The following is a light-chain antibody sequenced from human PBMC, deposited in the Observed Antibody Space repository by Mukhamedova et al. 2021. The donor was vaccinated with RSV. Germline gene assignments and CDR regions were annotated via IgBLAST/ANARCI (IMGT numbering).Light chain of an antibody. Sequence: GERATLSCRASQSVSSSYLAWYQQKPGQAPRLLIYGAFSRATGIPDRFSGSGSGTDFTLTISRLEPEDFVVYYCQQYGSSLLYTFG. V-gene: IGKV3-20*01. J-gene: IGKJ2*01. CDR2: GAF. CDR1: QSVSSSY. CDR3: QQYGSSLLYT.